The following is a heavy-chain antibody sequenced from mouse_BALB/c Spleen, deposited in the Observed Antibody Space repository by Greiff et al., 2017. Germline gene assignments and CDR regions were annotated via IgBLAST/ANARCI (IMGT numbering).Heavy chain of an antibody. CDR2: ISSGSSTI. D-gene: IGHD2-14*01. CDR1: GFTFSSFG. J-gene: IGHJ1*01. CDR3: ARDRYDDWYFDV. V-gene: IGHV5-17*02. Sequence: EVQVVESGGGLVQPGGSRKLSCAASGFTFSSFGMHWVRQAPEKGLEWVAYISSGSSTIYYADTVKGRFTISRDNPKNTLFLQMTSLRSEDTAMYYCARDRYDDWYFDVWGAGTTVTVSS.